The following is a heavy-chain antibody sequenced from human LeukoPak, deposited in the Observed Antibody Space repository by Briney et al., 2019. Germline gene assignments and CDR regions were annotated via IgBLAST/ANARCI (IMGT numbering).Heavy chain of an antibody. D-gene: IGHD3-3*01. J-gene: IGHJ4*02. V-gene: IGHV4-38-2*02. Sequence: ESGPTLVNPSETLSLTCTISGYSISSGYYWGWIRQPPGKGLEWIGSIYHSGSTYYNPSLKSRVTISVDTSKNQFSLKLSSVTAADTAVYYCARGNGEDLWSGYLAFDYWGQGTLVTVSS. CDR2: IYHSGST. CDR1: GYSISSGYY. CDR3: ARGNGEDLWSGYLAFDY.